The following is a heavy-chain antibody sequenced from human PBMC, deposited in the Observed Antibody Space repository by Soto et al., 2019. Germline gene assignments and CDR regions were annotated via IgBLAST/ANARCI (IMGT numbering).Heavy chain of an antibody. D-gene: IGHD3-3*01. Sequence: QVQLVQSGPEVKKPGASMRVSCKTSGYTFTNYDIHWVRQATGQGLEWIGWMSPNSGRTGFAQRFQDRVNMTSTPSISTAYLHLASLTSEDTAVYYCARGLDFWSGYSRADSWGQGTLVTVSS. CDR2: MSPNSGRT. CDR1: GYTFTNYD. V-gene: IGHV1-8*01. J-gene: IGHJ4*02. CDR3: ARGLDFWSGYSRADS.